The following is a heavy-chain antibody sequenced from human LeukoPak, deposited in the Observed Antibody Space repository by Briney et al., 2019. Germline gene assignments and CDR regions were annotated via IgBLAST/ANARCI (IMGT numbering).Heavy chain of an antibody. CDR3: ARDHLTTIFGVLISNAIDF. Sequence: GGSLRLSCAASGFTFSRSWMSWVRQAPGKGLEWVANIKQDGSEKYYVDSVKGRFTISRDNARNSVYLQMNSLRAEDTAVYYCARDHLTTIFGVLISNAIDFWGQGTLVAVSS. J-gene: IGHJ4*02. D-gene: IGHD3-3*01. CDR1: GFTFSRSW. V-gene: IGHV3-7*01. CDR2: IKQDGSEK.